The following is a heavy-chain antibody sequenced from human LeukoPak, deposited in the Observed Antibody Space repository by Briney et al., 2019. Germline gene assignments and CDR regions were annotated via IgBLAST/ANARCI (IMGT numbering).Heavy chain of an antibody. D-gene: IGHD4-17*01. CDR3: ASLYGDYDPRAFDI. CDR1: GFTFSSYS. CDR2: ISSSSSYI. Sequence: PGGSLRLSCVGSGFTFSSYSMNWVRQAPGNGLEWVSSISSSSSYIYYADSVKGRFTISRDNAKNSLYLQMNSLRAEDTAVYYCASLYGDYDPRAFDIWGQGTMVTVSS. J-gene: IGHJ3*02. V-gene: IGHV3-21*01.